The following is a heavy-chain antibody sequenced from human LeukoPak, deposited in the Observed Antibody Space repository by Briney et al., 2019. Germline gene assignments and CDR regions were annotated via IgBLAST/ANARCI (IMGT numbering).Heavy chain of an antibody. Sequence: PSETLSLTCAVYGGSFSDYSWSWIRQPPGKGLEWVGEINHSGGTNHNPSLMRRVIMSVDTHKNQFSLKVSSVTAADTAVYYRARDVYSHSINDWPRTGRGAYPTKYYYYMDVWGKGTTVTVSS. CDR3: ARDVYSHSINDWPRTGRGAYPTKYYYYMDV. D-gene: IGHD5-18*01. CDR2: INHSGGT. CDR1: GGSFSDYS. V-gene: IGHV4-34*01. J-gene: IGHJ6*03.